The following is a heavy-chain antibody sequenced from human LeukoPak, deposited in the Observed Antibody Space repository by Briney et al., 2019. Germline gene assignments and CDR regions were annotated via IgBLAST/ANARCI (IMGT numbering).Heavy chain of an antibody. CDR3: ATREEGYGDYRDAFDI. Sequence: GGSLRLSCAASGFTFSSYWMNWVRQAPGKGLEWVSYISSSSSTIYYADSVKGRFTISRDNAKNSLYLQMNSLRDEDTAVYYCATREEGYGDYRDAFDIWGQGTMVTVSS. V-gene: IGHV3-48*02. CDR2: ISSSSSTI. D-gene: IGHD4-17*01. J-gene: IGHJ3*02. CDR1: GFTFSSYW.